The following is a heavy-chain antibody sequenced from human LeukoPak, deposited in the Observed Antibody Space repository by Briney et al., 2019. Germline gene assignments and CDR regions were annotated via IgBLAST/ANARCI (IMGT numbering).Heavy chain of an antibody. D-gene: IGHD3-10*01. J-gene: IGHJ4*02. CDR3: AVTRTRGDH. Sequence: PGGSLRLSCAASGVTFSNCWMTWIRQAPGKGLEWVDNINQDGNDKYYVDSVKGRFTISRDNTKSPVFLQMNSLRAEDTAVYYCAVTRTRGDHWGQGTLVTVSS. CDR2: INQDGNDK. CDR1: GVTFSNCW. V-gene: IGHV3-7*03.